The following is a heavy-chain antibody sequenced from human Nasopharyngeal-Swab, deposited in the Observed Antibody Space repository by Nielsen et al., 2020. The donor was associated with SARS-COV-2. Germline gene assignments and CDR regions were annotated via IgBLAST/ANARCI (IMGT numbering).Heavy chain of an antibody. D-gene: IGHD3-22*01. CDR2: ISSSSSYI. CDR1: GFTFSSYW. Sequence: GESLKISCAASGFTFSSYWMHWVRHAPGKGLVWVSSISSSSSYIYYADSVKGRFTISRDNAKNSLYLQMNSLRAEDTAVYYCARPYDSSGYYSPGYMDVWGKGTTVTVSS. J-gene: IGHJ6*04. CDR3: ARPYDSSGYYSPGYMDV. V-gene: IGHV3-21*01.